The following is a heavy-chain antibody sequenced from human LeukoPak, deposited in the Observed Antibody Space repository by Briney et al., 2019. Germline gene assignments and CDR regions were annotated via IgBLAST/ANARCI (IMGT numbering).Heavy chain of an antibody. CDR2: ISWNSGSI. CDR1: GFTFDDYA. CDR3: AKGIVGSIYYDSSGPFDY. D-gene: IGHD3-22*01. Sequence: GGSLRLSCAASGFTFDDYAMHWVRQAPGKGLEWVSGISWNSGSIGYADSVRGRFTISRDNAKNSLYLQMNSLRAEDTALYYCAKGIVGSIYYDSSGPFDYWGQGTLVTVSS. V-gene: IGHV3-9*01. J-gene: IGHJ4*02.